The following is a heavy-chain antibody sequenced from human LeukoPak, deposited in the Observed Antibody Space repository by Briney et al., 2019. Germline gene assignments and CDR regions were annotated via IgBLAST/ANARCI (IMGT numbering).Heavy chain of an antibody. Sequence: PSETLSLTCTVSGGFISSYYWSWLRQPAGKGLEWIGRSYTSGSPNYNPSLKGRVTMSVDTSKNQFSLKLSSVTAADTAVYYCARSGGSGFQLDNWGQGTLVTVSS. J-gene: IGHJ4*02. V-gene: IGHV4-4*07. CDR1: GGFISSYY. CDR2: SYTSGSP. D-gene: IGHD3-16*01. CDR3: ARSGGSGFQLDN.